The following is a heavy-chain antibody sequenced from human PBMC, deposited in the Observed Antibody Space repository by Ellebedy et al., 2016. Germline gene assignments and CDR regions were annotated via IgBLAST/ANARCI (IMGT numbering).Heavy chain of an antibody. D-gene: IGHD1/OR15-1a*01. V-gene: IGHV3-74*01. CDR3: AREQNIGSDASDI. J-gene: IGHJ3*02. CDR1: GFTFSDHW. Sequence: GGSLRLXXAASGFTFSDHWMHWVRQAPGKGLVWVSRIDTDGSQTTYADSVNGRFTISRDNAQNTLYLHMNSVRPEDTAVYFCAREQNIGSDASDIWGQGTLVTVSS. CDR2: IDTDGSQT.